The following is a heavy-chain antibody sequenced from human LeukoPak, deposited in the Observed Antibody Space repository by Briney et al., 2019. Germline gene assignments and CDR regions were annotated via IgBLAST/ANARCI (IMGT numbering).Heavy chain of an antibody. CDR3: ARRSWGSDFDY. CDR2: INSSGST. D-gene: IGHD3-16*01. J-gene: IGHJ4*02. Sequence: SETLSLTCTVSGGSISSGGYSWSWIRQHPGKGLEWIGYINSSGSTNYNPSLKSRVKISIDTSENQFFLKLSSVTAADTAVYYCARRSWGSDFDYWGQGALVTVSS. V-gene: IGHV4-61*08. CDR1: GGSISSGGYS.